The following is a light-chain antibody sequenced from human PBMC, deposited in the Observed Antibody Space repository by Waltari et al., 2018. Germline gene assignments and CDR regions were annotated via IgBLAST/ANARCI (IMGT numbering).Light chain of an antibody. CDR2: EGT. CDR3: CSYVSNTYV. V-gene: IGLV2-23*01. J-gene: IGLJ1*01. Sequence: QSALTQPASVSGSPGQSITIPCTGTTGAAWPYNLVSWYQQHPGKPPKLIIFEGTKRPSGVSNRFFASKSGNTASLTISGLQADDEADYHCCSYVSNTYVFGTGTKVTVL. CDR1: TGAAWPYNL.